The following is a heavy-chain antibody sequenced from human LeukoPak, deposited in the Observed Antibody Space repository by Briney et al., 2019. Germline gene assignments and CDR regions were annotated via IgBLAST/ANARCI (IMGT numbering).Heavy chain of an antibody. CDR1: GGSISSYY. V-gene: IGHV4-59*01. J-gene: IGHJ5*02. D-gene: IGHD3-10*01. Sequence: QASETLSLTCTVSGGSISSYYWSWIRQPPGKGLEWIGYISYSGNTNYNPSLKGRVTISVDTAKNQVSLQLTSVTAVDTAVYYCARDDYRGVTNFDPWGQGTLVTVSS. CDR2: ISYSGNT. CDR3: ARDDYRGVTNFDP.